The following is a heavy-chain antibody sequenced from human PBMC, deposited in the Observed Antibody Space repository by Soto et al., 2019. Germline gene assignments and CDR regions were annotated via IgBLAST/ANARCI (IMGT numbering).Heavy chain of an antibody. V-gene: IGHV4-59*08. Sequence: SETLSLTCTVSGGSISSYCWSWIRQPPGKGLEWIGYIYYSGSTNYNPSLKSRVTISVDTSKNQFSLKLSSVTAADTAVYYCARHGSGSYYNNWFDPWGQGTLVTVSS. J-gene: IGHJ5*02. CDR2: IYYSGST. CDR1: GGSISSYC. CDR3: ARHGSGSYYNNWFDP. D-gene: IGHD3-10*01.